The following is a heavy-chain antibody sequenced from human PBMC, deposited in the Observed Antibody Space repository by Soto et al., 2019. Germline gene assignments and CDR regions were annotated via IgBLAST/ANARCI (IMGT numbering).Heavy chain of an antibody. CDR2: ISGSGGST. D-gene: IGHD3-10*01. J-gene: IGHJ4*02. CDR1: GFTFSSYA. V-gene: IGHV3-23*01. Sequence: GGSLRLSCAASGFTFSSYAMSWVRQAPGKGLEWVSAISGSGGSTYYADSVKGRFTISRDNSKNTLYLQMNSLRAEDTAVYYCAKDFGDYYGSRHLYYFDYWGQGTLVTVSS. CDR3: AKDFGDYYGSRHLYYFDY.